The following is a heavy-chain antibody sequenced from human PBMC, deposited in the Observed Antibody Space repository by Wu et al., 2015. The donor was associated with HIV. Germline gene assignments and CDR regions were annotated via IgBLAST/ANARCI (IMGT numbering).Heavy chain of an antibody. J-gene: IGHJ4*02. CDR2: IIPIFGTT. V-gene: IGHV1-69*13. CDR1: GGTFSSYS. Sequence: QVQLVQSGAEVKKPGSSVKVSCKASGGTFSSYSISWVRQAPGQGLEWMGRIIPIFGTTHYAQKFQGRVTITADESTSTAYMELSSLRSEDTAVYYCASGRDGYSSFDYWGQGTLVTVSS. D-gene: IGHD5-24*01. CDR3: ASGRDGYSSFDY.